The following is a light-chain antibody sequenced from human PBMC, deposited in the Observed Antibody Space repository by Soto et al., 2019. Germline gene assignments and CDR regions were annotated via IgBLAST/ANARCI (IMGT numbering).Light chain of an antibody. Sequence: QSVRTQPPSVSEAPGQRVTISCTGSSSNIGAGYEAHWYQQVPGTAPKLLIYENNNRPSGVPDRFSGSKSGTSASLAITGLQAEDEAEYYCQSYDSSLSGYVFGTGTKLTVL. CDR3: QSYDSSLSGYV. CDR1: SSNIGAGYE. J-gene: IGLJ1*01. CDR2: ENN. V-gene: IGLV1-40*01.